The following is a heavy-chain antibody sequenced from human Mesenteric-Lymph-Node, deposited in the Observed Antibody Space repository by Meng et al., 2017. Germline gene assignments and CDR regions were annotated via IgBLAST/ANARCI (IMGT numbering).Heavy chain of an antibody. CDR3: ARGVGDIRVGFDF. J-gene: IGHJ4*02. CDR2: IHHSGRT. D-gene: IGHD5-12*01. Sequence: SETLSLTCAVSGDSIRSINWWDWLRQSPGKGLEWIGEIHHSGRTNFHPSLKSRVTISVDDSKNQFSLTLRSVTAADTAVYYCARGVGDIRVGFDFWGQGIPVTVSS. V-gene: IGHV4-4*02. CDR1: GDSIRSINW.